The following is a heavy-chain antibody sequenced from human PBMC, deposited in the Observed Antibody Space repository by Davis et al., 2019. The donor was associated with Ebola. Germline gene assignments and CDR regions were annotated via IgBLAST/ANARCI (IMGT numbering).Heavy chain of an antibody. V-gene: IGHV3-21*01. CDR3: ARVRSDSSGYYFDY. J-gene: IGHJ4*02. Sequence: PGGSLRLSCAASGFTFSSYSMNWVRQAPGKGLEWVSSISSSSSYIYYADSVKGRFTISRDNAKNSLYLQKNSLRAEDTAVYYCARVRSDSSGYYFDYWGQGTLVTVSS. CDR1: GFTFSSYS. D-gene: IGHD3-22*01. CDR2: ISSSSSYI.